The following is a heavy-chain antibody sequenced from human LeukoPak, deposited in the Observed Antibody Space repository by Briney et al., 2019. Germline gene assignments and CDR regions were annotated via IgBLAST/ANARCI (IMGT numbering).Heavy chain of an antibody. J-gene: IGHJ6*03. CDR3: ASRGYSNFYHYMDV. D-gene: IGHD4-23*01. V-gene: IGHV3-7*01. CDR1: GFTFSSNW. Sequence: GGSLRLSCSASGFTFSSNWMSWVRQAPGKGLEWVANIKQDGSEKYYVDSVKGRFTISRDNAKNSLYLQMNSLRAEDTAVYYCASRGYSNFYHYMDVWGKGTTVTVSS. CDR2: IKQDGSEK.